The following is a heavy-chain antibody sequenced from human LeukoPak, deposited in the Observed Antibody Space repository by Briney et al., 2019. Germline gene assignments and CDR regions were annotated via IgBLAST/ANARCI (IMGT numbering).Heavy chain of an antibody. CDR3: ARDRRAYCSSTSCLAFDP. V-gene: IGHV1-2*02. D-gene: IGHD2-2*01. J-gene: IGHJ5*02. CDR2: INPNSGGT. CDR1: GYTFTGYY. Sequence: ASVKVSCKASGYTFTGYYMHWVRQAPGQGLEWMGWINPNSGGTNYAQKFQGRVTMTRDTSISTVYMELSSLRSEDTAVYYCARDRRAYCSSTSCLAFDPWGQGTLVTVSS.